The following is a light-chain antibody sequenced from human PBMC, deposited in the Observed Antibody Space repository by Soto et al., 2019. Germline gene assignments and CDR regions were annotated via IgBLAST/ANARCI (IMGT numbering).Light chain of an antibody. CDR1: SSDVGGYNY. CDR3: SSYTGSNTPVV. CDR2: DVS. V-gene: IGLV2-14*01. J-gene: IGLJ2*01. Sequence: QSALTQPASVSGSPGQSITISCTGTSSDVGGYNYVSRYQQHPGKAPNLIIFDVSNRPSGVSNRFSGSKSGNSASLTISGLQAEDEADYYCSSYTGSNTPVVFGGGTKLTVL.